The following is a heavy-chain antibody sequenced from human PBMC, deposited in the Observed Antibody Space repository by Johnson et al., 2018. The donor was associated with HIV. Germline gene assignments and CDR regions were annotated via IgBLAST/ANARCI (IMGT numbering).Heavy chain of an antibody. CDR1: GFTFSSYW. Sequence: VQLVESGGGLVQPGGSLRLSCAASGFTFSSYWMSWVRQAPGKGLEWVANIKQDGSETNYVDSVKGRFTISRDNAKNSLYLQMDSLRAEDTAVYYCARDASWDDAFDIWGQGTMVTVSS. CDR3: ARDASWDDAFDI. D-gene: IGHD2-2*01. J-gene: IGHJ3*02. V-gene: IGHV3-7*03. CDR2: IKQDGSET.